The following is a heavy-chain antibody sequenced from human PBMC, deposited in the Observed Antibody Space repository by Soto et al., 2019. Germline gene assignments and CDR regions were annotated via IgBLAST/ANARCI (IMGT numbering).Heavy chain of an antibody. V-gene: IGHV2-5*02. D-gene: IGHD3-3*01. CDR1: GFSLTTSGVG. Sequence: QITLNESGPTPVKPRQTLTLTCTFSGFSLTTSGVGVGWIRQSPGKAPEWLALIYWDDDKRYSPSLKSRLTITKDTSKTHVVLTMADLDPADTATYYCAHRVLRTVFGLVTTTAIYFDFWGQGTPVAVSS. CDR3: AHRVLRTVFGLVTTTAIYFDF. J-gene: IGHJ4*02. CDR2: IYWDDDK.